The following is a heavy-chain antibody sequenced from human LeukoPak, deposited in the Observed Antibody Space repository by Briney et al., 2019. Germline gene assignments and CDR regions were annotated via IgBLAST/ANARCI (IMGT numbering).Heavy chain of an antibody. Sequence: ASVKVSCKASGYTFSDYYIYWLRQAPGQGLEWMGWIYCKDGATKYAEKFEGRVTMTRDTSIDTVYMELSGLTSDDTAVFYCARDGVSVMPEFDFWGQGTLVTVSS. CDR1: GYTFSDYY. V-gene: IGHV1-2*02. D-gene: IGHD5/OR15-5a*01. CDR2: IYCKDGAT. CDR3: ARDGVSVMPEFDF. J-gene: IGHJ4*02.